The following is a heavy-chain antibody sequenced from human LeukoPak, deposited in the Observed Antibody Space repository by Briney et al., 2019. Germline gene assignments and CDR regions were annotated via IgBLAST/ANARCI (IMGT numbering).Heavy chain of an antibody. D-gene: IGHD2-15*01. J-gene: IGHJ3*02. V-gene: IGHV1-2*02. CDR2: INPNSGGT. Sequence: ASVKVSCKASGYIFTAYYIHWLRQAPGQGLERMGWINPNSGGTSFALNFQGRVTLTRDTSISTVYMELSRLRSDDTAVYYCARDLSGGALGAFDIWGQGTMVTVSS. CDR1: GYIFTAYY. CDR3: ARDLSGGALGAFDI.